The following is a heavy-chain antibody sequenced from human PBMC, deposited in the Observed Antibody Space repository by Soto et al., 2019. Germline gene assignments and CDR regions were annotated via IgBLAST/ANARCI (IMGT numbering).Heavy chain of an antibody. Sequence: EVQLVASGGGLVQPGGSLRLSCAASGFTIATSHMNWVRQPPGKGLEWISCIISGGSISYADSVRGRFTISRDIAENSLYRQRNSLSAYDTAVYYCAREHSVNVGIITSWGQGSLVTVSS. V-gene: IGHV3-48*01. CDR1: GFTIATSH. CDR2: IISGGSI. D-gene: IGHD3-10*01. CDR3: AREHSVNVGIITS. J-gene: IGHJ4*02.